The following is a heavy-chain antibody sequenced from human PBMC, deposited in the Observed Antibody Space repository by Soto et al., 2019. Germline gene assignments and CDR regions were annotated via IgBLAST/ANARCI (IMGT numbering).Heavy chain of an antibody. J-gene: IGHJ6*02. V-gene: IGHV3-7*03. D-gene: IGHD5-18*01. CDR2: IKQDGGEK. CDR3: ARVMSVQLWQGWADSYGMDV. CDR1: GFTFSSYW. Sequence: RLSCAASGFTFSSYWMSWVRQAPGKGLEWVANIKQDGGEKYYVDSVKGRFTISRDNAKNSLYLQMNSLRAGDTAVYYCARVMSVQLWQGWADSYGMDVWGQGTTVTVSS.